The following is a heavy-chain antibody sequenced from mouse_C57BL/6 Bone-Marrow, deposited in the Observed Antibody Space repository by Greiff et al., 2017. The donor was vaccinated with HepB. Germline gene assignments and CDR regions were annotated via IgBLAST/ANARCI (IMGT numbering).Heavy chain of an antibody. CDR1: GYTFTSYW. J-gene: IGHJ3*01. CDR2: IYPGSGST. V-gene: IGHV1-55*01. Sequence: QVQLQQPGAELVKPGASVKMSCKASGYTFTSYWITWVKQRPGQGLEWIGDIYPGSGSTNYNEKFKSKATLTVDTSSSTAYMQLSSLTSEDSAVYYCVSGTTVVARGSWFAYGGQGTLVTVSA. CDR3: VSGTTVVARGSWFAY. D-gene: IGHD1-1*01.